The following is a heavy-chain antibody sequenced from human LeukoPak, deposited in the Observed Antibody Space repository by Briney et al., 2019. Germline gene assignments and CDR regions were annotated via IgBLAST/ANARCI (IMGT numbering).Heavy chain of an antibody. D-gene: IGHD3-22*01. J-gene: IGHJ4*02. Sequence: SETLSLTCAVYGGSFRGYYWSWIRQPPGKGLEWIGEINHSGSTNYNPSLKSRVTISVDTSKNQFYLKLSSVTAADTAVYYCARGVLEVVALDYWGQGTLVTVSS. CDR3: ARGVLEVVALDY. CDR2: INHSGST. V-gene: IGHV4-34*01. CDR1: GGSFRGYY.